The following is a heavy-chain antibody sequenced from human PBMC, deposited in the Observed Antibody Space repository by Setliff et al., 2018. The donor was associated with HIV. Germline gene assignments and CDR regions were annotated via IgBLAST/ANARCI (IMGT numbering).Heavy chain of an antibody. D-gene: IGHD4-17*01. V-gene: IGHV4-30-4*08. CDR2: IHNSGTT. J-gene: IGHJ2*01. CDR1: DASITADTFY. Sequence: TLSLTCTVSDASITADTFYWNWLRQPPGKGPEWIGYIHNSGTTHYNPAFESRLIISLDMSNNRFSLNLASVTAADTAVYYCANHDYGDYPNWYFDLWGRGTLVTVSS. CDR3: ANHDYGDYPNWYFDL.